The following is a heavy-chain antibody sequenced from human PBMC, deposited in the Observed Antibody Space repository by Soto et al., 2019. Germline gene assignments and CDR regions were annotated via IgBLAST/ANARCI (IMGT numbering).Heavy chain of an antibody. CDR2: VNPINGNT. V-gene: IGHV1-2*02. CDR3: ARENWHFDC. J-gene: IGHJ4*02. Sequence: QVQLVQSGAEVKKPGASVKVSCKTSGYSFSEFRMHWVRQAPGQGLEWMGWVNPINGNTNYAQDFQGRVTMTRDASTKTVYMELSSLTSDDTSTVYCARENWHFDCWGQGTLITVSS. CDR1: GYSFSEFR.